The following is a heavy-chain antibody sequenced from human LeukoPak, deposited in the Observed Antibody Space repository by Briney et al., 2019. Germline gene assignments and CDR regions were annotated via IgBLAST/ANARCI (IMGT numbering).Heavy chain of an antibody. D-gene: IGHD2-2*01. CDR3: VRGAPVNWFDP. V-gene: IGHV1-8*03. Sequence: ASVKVSCKASGSTFTSYDINWVRQATGQGLEWMGWMSPNSGNTGYAQKFQGRVTITRNTSISTAYMELSSLRSEDTAVYYCVRGAPVNWFDPWGQGTLVTVSS. CDR1: GSTFTSYD. CDR2: MSPNSGNT. J-gene: IGHJ5*02.